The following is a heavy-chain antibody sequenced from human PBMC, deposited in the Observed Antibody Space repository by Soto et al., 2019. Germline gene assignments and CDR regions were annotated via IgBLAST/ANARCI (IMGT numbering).Heavy chain of an antibody. V-gene: IGHV4-59*08. CDR2: IYYSGST. Sequence: SETLSLTCTVSGGSISSYYWSWIRQPPGKGLEWIGYIYYSGSTNYNPSLKSRVTISVDTSKNQFSLKLSSVTAADTAVYYCARHPGAAAGDDYWGQGTLVTVSS. CDR1: GGSISSYY. CDR3: ARHPGAAAGDDY. J-gene: IGHJ4*02. D-gene: IGHD6-13*01.